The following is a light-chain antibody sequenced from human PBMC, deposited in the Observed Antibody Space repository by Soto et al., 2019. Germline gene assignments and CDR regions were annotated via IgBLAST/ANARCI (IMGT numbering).Light chain of an antibody. Sequence: QSVLTQPPSASGTPGQRVTISCSGSSSNIGSNTVNWYQQLPGTAPKLLIYSNNQRPSGVPDRFSGSKSGTSASLAISGVQSEDEADYYCAAWYDSLNARVFGGGTKLTVL. CDR1: SSNIGSNT. CDR3: AAWYDSLNARV. V-gene: IGLV1-44*01. CDR2: SNN. J-gene: IGLJ3*02.